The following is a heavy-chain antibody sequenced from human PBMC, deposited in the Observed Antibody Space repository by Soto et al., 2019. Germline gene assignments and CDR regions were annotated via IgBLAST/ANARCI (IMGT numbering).Heavy chain of an antibody. Sequence: VAPVKVSCKGSWFTFSSHCISWGGQAPGQGLEWMGWISAYNGNTNYAQKLQGRVTMTTDTSTSTAYMELRSLRSDDTAVYYCARAGTTNDAFDIWGQGTMVTVSS. J-gene: IGHJ3*02. CDR3: ARAGTTNDAFDI. CDR1: WFTFSSHC. D-gene: IGHD1-1*01. V-gene: IGHV1-18*01. CDR2: ISAYNGNT.